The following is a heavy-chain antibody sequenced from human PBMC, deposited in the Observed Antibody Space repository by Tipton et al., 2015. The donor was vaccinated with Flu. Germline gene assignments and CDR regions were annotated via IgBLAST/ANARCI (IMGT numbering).Heavy chain of an antibody. CDR2: VFYTGST. V-gene: IGHV4-59*01. CDR1: GGSISSYY. D-gene: IGHD3-10*01. CDR3: ARIQGGYYGSESYDT. J-gene: IGHJ5*02. Sequence: TLSLTCSVSGGSISSYYWSWIRQPPGKGLEWIGYVFYTGSTDYNPSLKSRVTISVDTSKNQFSLELISVTAADTAVYYCARIQGGYYGSESYDTWSQGILVTVSS.